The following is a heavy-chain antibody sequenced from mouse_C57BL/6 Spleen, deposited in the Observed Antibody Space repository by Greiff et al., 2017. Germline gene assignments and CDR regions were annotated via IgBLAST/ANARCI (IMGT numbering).Heavy chain of an antibody. Sequence: EVQLQQSGPVLVKPGASVKMSCKASGYTFTDYYMNWVKQSHGKSLEWIGVINPYNGGTSYNQKFKGKATLTVDKSSSTAYMELNSLTSEDSAVYYCAREGYGNYCDYWGQGTTLTVSS. V-gene: IGHV1-19*01. CDR1: GYTFTDYY. CDR3: AREGYGNYCDY. D-gene: IGHD2-10*02. CDR2: INPYNGGT. J-gene: IGHJ2*01.